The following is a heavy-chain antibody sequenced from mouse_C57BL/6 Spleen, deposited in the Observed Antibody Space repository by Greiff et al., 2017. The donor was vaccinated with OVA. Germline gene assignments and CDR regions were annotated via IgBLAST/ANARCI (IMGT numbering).Heavy chain of an antibody. J-gene: IGHJ4*01. V-gene: IGHV1-50*01. CDR3: ARGGHYYGSSLGAMDY. CDR2: IDPSDSYT. CDR1: GYTFTSYW. Sequence: QVQLQQPGAELVKPGASVKLSCKASGYTFTSYWMQWVKQRPGQGLEWIGEIDPSDSYTNYNQKFKGKATLTVDTSSSTAYMQLSSLTSEDSAVYYCARGGHYYGSSLGAMDYWGQGTSVTVSS. D-gene: IGHD1-1*01.